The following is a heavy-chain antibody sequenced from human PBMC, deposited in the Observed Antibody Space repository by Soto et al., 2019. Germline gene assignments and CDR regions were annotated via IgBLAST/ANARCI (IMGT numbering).Heavy chain of an antibody. J-gene: IGHJ4*02. CDR1: GGTFSSYA. CDR3: ASYCSGGSCVPDY. CDR2: IIPIFGTA. D-gene: IGHD2-15*01. V-gene: IGHV1-69*01. Sequence: QVQLVQSGAEVKKPGSSVKVSCKASGGTFSSYAIRWVRQAPGQGLEWMGGIIPIFGTANYAQKFQGRVTITAAESTSTAYMELSSLRSEDTAVYYCASYCSGGSCVPDYWGQGTLVTVSS.